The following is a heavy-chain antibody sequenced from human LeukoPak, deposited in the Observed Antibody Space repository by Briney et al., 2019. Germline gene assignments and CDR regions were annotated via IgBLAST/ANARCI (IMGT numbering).Heavy chain of an antibody. D-gene: IGHD2-2*02. J-gene: IGHJ4*02. V-gene: IGHV1-2*06. Sequence: GASVKVSCKASGYTFTGYYMHWVRQAPGQGLEWMGRINPNSGGTNYAQKFQGRVTMTRDTSIGTAYMELSRLRSDDTAVYYCARGDDIVVVPAAIIDYWGQGTLVTVSS. CDR3: ARGDDIVVVPAAIIDY. CDR2: INPNSGGT. CDR1: GYTFTGYY.